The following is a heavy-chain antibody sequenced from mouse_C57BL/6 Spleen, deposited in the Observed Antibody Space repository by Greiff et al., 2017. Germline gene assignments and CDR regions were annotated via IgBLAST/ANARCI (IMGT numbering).Heavy chain of an antibody. V-gene: IGHV1-82*01. J-gene: IGHJ3*01. CDR2: IYPGDGDT. D-gene: IGHD2-4*01. CDR1: GYAFSSSW. CDR3: ARDDCGFAY. Sequence: VQLQQSGPELVKPGASVKISCKASGYAFSSSWMNWVKQRPGKGLEWIGQIYPGDGDTNNNGKVKGKATLTADKSSSPASMPLSSRTSEDSAVYFCARDDCGFAYWGQGTLVTVSA.